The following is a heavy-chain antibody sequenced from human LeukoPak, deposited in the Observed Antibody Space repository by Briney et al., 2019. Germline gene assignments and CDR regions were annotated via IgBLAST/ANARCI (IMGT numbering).Heavy chain of an antibody. CDR2: ISINGDNT. J-gene: IGHJ4*02. CDR1: GFTFNNYA. D-gene: IGHD5-18*01. CDR3: VKDHEYSYDY. Sequence: GGSLRLSCSASGFTFNNYAMHWVRQAPGKGLEFVSTISINGDNTYYADSVKGRFTISRDNSKNTLYLQVRSLRDEDSAVYYCVKDHEYSYDYWGRGTLVTVSS. V-gene: IGHV3-64D*06.